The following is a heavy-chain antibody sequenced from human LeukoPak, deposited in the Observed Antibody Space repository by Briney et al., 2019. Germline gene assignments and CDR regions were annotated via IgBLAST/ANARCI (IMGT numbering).Heavy chain of an antibody. J-gene: IGHJ5*02. V-gene: IGHV6-1*01. CDR3: ARDDGRMMYNWFDP. D-gene: IGHD2-15*01. CDR2: TYYRSKWYN. CDR1: GDSFSSNSAA. Sequence: SQTLSLTCAISGDSFSSNSAAWNWIRQSPSRGLEWLGRTYYRSKWYNDYAVSVKSLITINPDTSKNQFSLQLNSVTPEDTAVYYCARDDGRMMYNWFDPWGQGTLVTVSS.